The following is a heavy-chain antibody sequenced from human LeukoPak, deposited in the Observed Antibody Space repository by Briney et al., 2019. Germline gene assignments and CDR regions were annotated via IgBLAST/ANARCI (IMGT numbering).Heavy chain of an antibody. CDR3: ARGGSCSSTSCYRYSY. CDR1: GYTFTSYG. D-gene: IGHD2-2*01. V-gene: IGHV1-18*01. CDR2: VSAYNGNT. J-gene: IGHJ4*02. Sequence: ASVKVSCKASGYTFTSYGISWVRQAPGQGLEWMGWVSAYNGNTNYAQKLQGRVTMTTDTSTSTAYMELRSLRSDDTAVYYCARGGSCSSTSCYRYSYWGQGTLVTVSS.